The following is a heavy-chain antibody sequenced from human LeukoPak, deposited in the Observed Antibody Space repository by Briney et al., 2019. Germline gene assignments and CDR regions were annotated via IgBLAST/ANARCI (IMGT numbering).Heavy chain of an antibody. CDR3: ARDSYYDSSGYCDY. Sequence: PGGSLRLSCAASGFTFSSYWMSWVRQAPGKGLEWVANIKQDGSEKYYVDSVKGRFTISRDNSKNTLYLQMNSLRAEDTAVYYCARDSYYDSSGYCDYWGQGTLVTVSS. CDR1: GFTFSSYW. CDR2: IKQDGSEK. J-gene: IGHJ4*02. V-gene: IGHV3-7*01. D-gene: IGHD3-22*01.